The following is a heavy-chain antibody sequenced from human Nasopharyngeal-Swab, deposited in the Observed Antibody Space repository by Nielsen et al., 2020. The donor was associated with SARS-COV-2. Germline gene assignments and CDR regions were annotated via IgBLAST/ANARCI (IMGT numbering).Heavy chain of an antibody. J-gene: IGHJ4*02. CDR2: ILRESGTI. Sequence: GGSLRLSCAASGFTFDDYAMHWVRQAPGKGPEWVSGILRESGTIGYADSVGGRFTISRDNAKDSLYLEMNSLRPEDTALYYCVKDMGTVTAGLGYWGQGTLVTVSA. V-gene: IGHV3-9*01. CDR1: GFTFDDYA. CDR3: VKDMGTVTAGLGY. D-gene: IGHD7-27*01.